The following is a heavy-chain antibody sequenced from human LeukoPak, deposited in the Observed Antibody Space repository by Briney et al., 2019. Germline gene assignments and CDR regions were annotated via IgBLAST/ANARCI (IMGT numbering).Heavy chain of an antibody. CDR1: GFTFSSYS. CDR2: ISSSSSTI. D-gene: IGHD4-17*01. CDR3: ARDLTHRQITVTTGIY. Sequence: PGGSLRLSCAASGFTFSSYSMNWVRQAPGKGLEWVSYISSSSSTIYYADSVKGRFTISRDNAKNSLYLQMNSLRAEDTAVYYCARDLTHRQITVTTGIYWGQGTLVTVSS. V-gene: IGHV3-48*04. J-gene: IGHJ4*02.